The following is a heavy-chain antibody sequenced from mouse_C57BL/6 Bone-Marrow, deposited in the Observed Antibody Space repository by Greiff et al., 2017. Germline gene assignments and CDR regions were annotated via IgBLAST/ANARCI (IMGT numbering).Heavy chain of an antibody. CDR3: ARDPMRAMDY. D-gene: IGHD2-3*01. CDR2: ISDGGSYT. V-gene: IGHV5-4*01. CDR1: GFTFSSYA. J-gene: IGHJ4*01. Sequence: EVMLVESGGGLVKPGGSLKLSCAASGFTFSSYAMSWVRQTPEKRLEWVATISDGGSYTYYPDNVKGRFTISRDNAKNNLYLQMSHLKSEDTAMYYCARDPMRAMDYWGQGTSVTVSS.